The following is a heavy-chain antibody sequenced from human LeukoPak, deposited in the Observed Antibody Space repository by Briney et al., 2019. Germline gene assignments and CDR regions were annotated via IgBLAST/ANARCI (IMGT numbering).Heavy chain of an antibody. Sequence: ASVKVSCKASGGTFSSYAISWVRQAPGQGLEWMGWISAYNGNTNYAQKLQGRVTMTTDTSTSTAYMELRSLRSDDTAVYYCARGPFDSGYLSPWGQGTLVTVSS. CDR3: ARGPFDSGYLSP. CDR2: ISAYNGNT. J-gene: IGHJ4*02. V-gene: IGHV1-18*01. CDR1: GGTFSSYA. D-gene: IGHD3-22*01.